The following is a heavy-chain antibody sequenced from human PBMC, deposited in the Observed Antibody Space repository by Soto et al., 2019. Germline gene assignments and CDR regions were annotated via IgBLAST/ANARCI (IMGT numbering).Heavy chain of an antibody. J-gene: IGHJ6*02. D-gene: IGHD6-19*01. CDR3: AKGAVAGTPTSYYYYGMDV. CDR1: GGTFRTYA. Sequence: QVQLLQSGAEVKKPGSSVRVSCEASGGTFRTYAISWVRQAPGQGLEWMGEIIPIFGTVNYAQKFQGRVTITADASTTTVYMDLRRLRSEDTAVYYCAKGAVAGTPTSYYYYGMDVWGQGTTVTVSS. V-gene: IGHV1-69*12. CDR2: IIPIFGTV.